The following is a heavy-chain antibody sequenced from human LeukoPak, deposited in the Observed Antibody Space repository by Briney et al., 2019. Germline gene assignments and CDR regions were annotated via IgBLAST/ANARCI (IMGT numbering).Heavy chain of an antibody. CDR1: GFTFSSYE. CDR2: ISSSGSTI. V-gene: IGHV3-48*03. CDR3: ARESRGKSGSYYDY. J-gene: IGHJ4*02. D-gene: IGHD1-26*01. Sequence: GGSLRLSCAASGFTFSSYEMNWVRQAPGKGLEWVSYISSSGSTIYYADSVKGRFTISRDNAKNSLYLQMNSLRAEDTAVYYCARESRGKSGSYYDYWGQGTLVTVSS.